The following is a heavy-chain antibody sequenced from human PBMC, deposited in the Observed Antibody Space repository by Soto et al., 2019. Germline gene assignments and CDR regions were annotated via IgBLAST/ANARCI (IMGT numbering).Heavy chain of an antibody. J-gene: IGHJ6*03. V-gene: IGHV3-64*01. D-gene: IGHD6-6*01. CDR1: GFTFSSDA. CDR3: ARRARADYYYMDV. Sequence: EVQLVESGGGLAQHGGSLRLSCAASGFTFSSDAMDWVRQAPGKGLEYVSGISSNGIGTYYASSVKGRFTISRDNSRDTVYLQMDSLRPEVMAVYYCARRARADYYYMDVWGKGTTVTVS. CDR2: ISSNGIGT.